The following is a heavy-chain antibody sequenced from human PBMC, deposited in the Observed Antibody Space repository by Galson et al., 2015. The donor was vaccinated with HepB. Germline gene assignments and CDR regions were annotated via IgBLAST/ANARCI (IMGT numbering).Heavy chain of an antibody. CDR3: TRAPKYSGSYTGYRAGFDY. D-gene: IGHD1-26*01. CDR2: IRSKANSYAT. Sequence: SLRLSCAASGFTFSGYAMHWVRQAPGKGLEWVGRIRSKANSYATAYAASVRCRITISRDESKNTAYLQMSSRKTEDTAVYYCTRAPKYSGSYTGYRAGFDYWGQGTLVTVSS. J-gene: IGHJ4*02. V-gene: IGHV3-73*01. CDR1: GFTFSGYA.